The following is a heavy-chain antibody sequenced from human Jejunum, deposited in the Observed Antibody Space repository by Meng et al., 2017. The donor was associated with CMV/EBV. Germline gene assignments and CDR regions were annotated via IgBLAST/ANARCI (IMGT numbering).Heavy chain of an antibody. CDR2: FQSKAEGGAT. Sequence: LCCAASGFTFSNSWMTWVRQAPGKGLEWVGHFQSKAEGGATNYAAPVKDRFTISRDDSKNTVYLQMNSLETEDTAVYYCIGDFLGYWGQGTLVTVSS. J-gene: IGHJ4*02. CDR1: GFTFSNSW. D-gene: IGHD2-21*01. CDR3: IGDFLGY. V-gene: IGHV3-15*01.